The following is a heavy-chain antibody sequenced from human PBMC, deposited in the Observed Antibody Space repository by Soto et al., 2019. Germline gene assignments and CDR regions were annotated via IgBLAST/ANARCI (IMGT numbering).Heavy chain of an antibody. V-gene: IGHV3-23*01. D-gene: IGHD6-19*01. CDR3: AKDRNLADLYSSGWYNHYGMDV. J-gene: IGHJ6*02. CDR1: GFTFSSYA. CDR2: ISGSGGST. Sequence: GGSLRLSCAASGFTFSSYAMSWVRQAPGKGLEWVSAISGSGGSTYYADSVKGRFTISRDNSKNTLYLQMNSLRAEDTAVYYCAKDRNLADLYSSGWYNHYGMDVWGQGTTVTVSS.